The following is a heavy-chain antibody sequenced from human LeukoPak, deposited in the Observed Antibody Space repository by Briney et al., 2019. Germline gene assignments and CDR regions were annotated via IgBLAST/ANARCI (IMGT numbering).Heavy chain of an antibody. CDR3: ATLGGWPFPFDY. CDR2: VSGENGNT. D-gene: IGHD6-19*01. V-gene: IGHV1-18*01. Sequence: ASVKVSCKASGYTFTSSGISWVRQAPGQGLEWMGWVSGENGNTNYAHNLQGRITMTTDTSTSTAYMELRSLRYDDTAVYYCATLGGWPFPFDYWGQGTLVTVSS. CDR1: GYTFTSSG. J-gene: IGHJ4*02.